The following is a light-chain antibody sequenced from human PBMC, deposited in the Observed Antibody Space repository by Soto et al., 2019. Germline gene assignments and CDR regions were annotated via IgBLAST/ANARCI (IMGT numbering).Light chain of an antibody. CDR3: QQRSTWPLT. V-gene: IGKV3-11*01. CDR1: QSISSY. Sequence: EIVVTQSPATLSLSPGERATLSCRASQSISSYLAWYQQKPGQAPRLLIYDASNRATGIPARFSGSGSGTDFTLTISSLEPEDFAVYYCQQRSTWPLTLGGGTKVEIK. J-gene: IGKJ4*01. CDR2: DAS.